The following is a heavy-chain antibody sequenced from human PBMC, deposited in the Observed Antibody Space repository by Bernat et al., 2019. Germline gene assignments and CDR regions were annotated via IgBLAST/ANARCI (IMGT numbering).Heavy chain of an antibody. CDR2: IDPSDSYT. CDR3: ARRGSAAAGTYYYYYYVDV. Sequence: EVQLVQSGAEVKKPGESLRISCKGSGYSFTSYWISWVRQMPGKGLEWMGRIDPSDSYTNYSPSFQGHVTISADKSISTAYLQWSSLKASDTAMYYCARRGSAAAGTYYYYYYVDVWGKGTTVTVSS. V-gene: IGHV5-10-1*03. J-gene: IGHJ6*03. CDR1: GYSFTSYW. D-gene: IGHD6-13*01.